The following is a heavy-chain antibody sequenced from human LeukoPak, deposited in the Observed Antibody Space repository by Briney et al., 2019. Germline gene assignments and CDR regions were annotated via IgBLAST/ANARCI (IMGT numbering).Heavy chain of an antibody. D-gene: IGHD6-6*01. V-gene: IGHV4-59*01. CDR1: GGSISTYY. J-gene: IGHJ1*01. CDR3: ARGGAARLHFQN. CDR2: IYHSGST. Sequence: PSETLSLTCTVSGGSISTYYWNWIRQPPGKGLEWIGYIYHSGSTNYNPSLQSRVTVSVDTSKNQFSLNLNSVTAADTAVYYCARGGAARLHFQNWGQGTLVTVSS.